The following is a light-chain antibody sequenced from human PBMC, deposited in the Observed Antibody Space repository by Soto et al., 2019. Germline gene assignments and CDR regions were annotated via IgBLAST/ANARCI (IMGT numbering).Light chain of an antibody. V-gene: IGKV1-39*01. CDR1: QNINTY. CDR2: GAS. J-gene: IGKJ1*01. CDR3: LQDHDDSWT. Sequence: DIPMAQSPASLSASVGDRVTISCRASQNINTYLNWYQQKPGKAPKLLIYGASTLQSGVPSRFIGSGFWTDFSLTINSLQPEDFATYYCLQDHDDSWTFGQGTKVDIK.